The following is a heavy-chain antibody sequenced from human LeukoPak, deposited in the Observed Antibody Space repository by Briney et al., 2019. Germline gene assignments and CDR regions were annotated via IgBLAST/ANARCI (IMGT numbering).Heavy chain of an antibody. J-gene: IGHJ4*02. CDR2: IYYRGST. D-gene: IGHD6-19*01. CDR3: ASYSGWYPYYFDY. Sequence: SETLSLTCTVSGGTINSSSHYWGWIRQSPGKGLEWIGSIYYRGSTHYNASLKSRVTISIDTSKNQFSLKLNSVTAADTAVYYCASYSGWYPYYFDYWGQGTLVTVSS. CDR1: GGTINSSSHY. V-gene: IGHV4-39*07.